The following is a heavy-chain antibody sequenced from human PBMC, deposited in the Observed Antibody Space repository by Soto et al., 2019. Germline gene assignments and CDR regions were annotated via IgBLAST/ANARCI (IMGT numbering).Heavy chain of an antibody. Sequence: ASVKVSCKASGYSFSSHDINWVRQATGQGLEWMGWINPNNGDTGYAQKFQGRVTMTRSTSISTAYMELKNLRPEDTAVYFCARVTEDCPAIIRPVAGYNWFDPWGQGILVTVS. J-gene: IGHJ5*02. V-gene: IGHV1-8*01. CDR3: ARVTEDCPAIIRPVAGYNWFDP. CDR2: INPNNGDT. D-gene: IGHD2-8*02. CDR1: GYSFSSHD.